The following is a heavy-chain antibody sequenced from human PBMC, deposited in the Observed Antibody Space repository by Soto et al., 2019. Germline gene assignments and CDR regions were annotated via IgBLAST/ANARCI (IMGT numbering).Heavy chain of an antibody. Sequence: EVQLLESGGSLVQPGGSLRLSCAASGFTFSSYAMTWVRQAPGKGLEWVSTISGSGGNTYFADSVKGRFTISRDNSKNTLHLQMSSLRAEDTAIYYCAKDQKGGNYYYYGMDVWGQGTTVTVSS. CDR2: ISGSGGNT. CDR1: GFTFSSYA. V-gene: IGHV3-23*01. D-gene: IGHD1-1*01. J-gene: IGHJ6*02. CDR3: AKDQKGGNYYYYGMDV.